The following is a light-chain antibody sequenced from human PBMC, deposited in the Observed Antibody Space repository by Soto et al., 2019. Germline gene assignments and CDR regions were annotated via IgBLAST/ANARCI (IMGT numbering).Light chain of an antibody. V-gene: IGKV1-39*01. CDR1: QTVTNY. Sequence: DLQMTQSPSSLSASVGDRVTITCRASQTVTNYLNWYQQKPGKAPNLLIYGASNLQSGVPSRFSASGSGTDFTLTISSLQPEDFASYYCQQTYSAPLTFGGGTKVE. CDR2: GAS. CDR3: QQTYSAPLT. J-gene: IGKJ4*01.